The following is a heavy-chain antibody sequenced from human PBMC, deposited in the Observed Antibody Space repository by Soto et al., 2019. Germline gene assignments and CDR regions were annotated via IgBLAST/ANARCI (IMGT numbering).Heavy chain of an antibody. V-gene: IGHV4-31*03. CDR3: ARVRGGDARGYCFDP. CDR2: IYHSGST. D-gene: IGHD2-21*02. Sequence: QVQLQESGPGLVKPSQTLSLTCTVSGGSISSGGYYWSWIRQHPGKGLEWIGYIYHSGSTYYNPSHKSRVTISVATSKNPFSLKLSSVTAADTAVYYCARVRGGDARGYCFDPWGQGTLVTVSS. J-gene: IGHJ5*02. CDR1: GGSISSGGYY.